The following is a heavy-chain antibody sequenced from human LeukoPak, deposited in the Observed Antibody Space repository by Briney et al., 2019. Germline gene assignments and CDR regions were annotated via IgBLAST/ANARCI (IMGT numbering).Heavy chain of an antibody. CDR2: ISSSSNNI. CDR1: GFTFSIYA. V-gene: IGHV3-48*04. D-gene: IGHD1-1*01. J-gene: IGHJ5*02. CDR3: ARSQWNPGKTTQTT. Sequence: GGSLRLSCAVSGFTFSIYAMSWVRQAPGKGLEWVSYISSSSNNIYYADSVKGRFTISRDNAKNSLYLQMNSLRAEDTAVYYCARSQWNPGKTTQTTWGQGTLVTVSS.